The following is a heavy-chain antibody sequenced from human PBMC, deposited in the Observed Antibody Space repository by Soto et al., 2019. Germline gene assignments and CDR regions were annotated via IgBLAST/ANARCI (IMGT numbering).Heavy chain of an antibody. CDR2: IYYSGST. CDR1: GGSISSYY. J-gene: IGHJ5*02. V-gene: IGHV4-59*01. Sequence: PSETLSLTCTVSGGSISSYYWSWIRQPPGKGLEWIGYIYYSGSTNYNPSLKSRVTISVDTSKNQVSLKRSSVTAADTAVYYCARDRNGSGSYYNWFDPWGQGTLVTVSS. CDR3: ARDRNGSGSYYNWFDP. D-gene: IGHD3-10*01.